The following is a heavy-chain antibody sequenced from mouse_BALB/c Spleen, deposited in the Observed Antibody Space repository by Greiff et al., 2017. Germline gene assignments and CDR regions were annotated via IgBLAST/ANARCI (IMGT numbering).Heavy chain of an antibody. V-gene: IGHV2-9*02. CDR1: GFSLTSYG. D-gene: IGHD2-4*01. Sequence: QVQLQQSGPGLVAPSQSLSITCTVSGFSLTSYGVHWVRQPPGKGLEWLGIIWAAGSTNYNSALMSRLSISKDNSKSQVFLKMNSLQTDDTAMYYCARCPIYYDYDDYYAMDYWGQGTSVTVSS. CDR3: ARCPIYYDYDDYYAMDY. CDR2: IWAAGST. J-gene: IGHJ4*01.